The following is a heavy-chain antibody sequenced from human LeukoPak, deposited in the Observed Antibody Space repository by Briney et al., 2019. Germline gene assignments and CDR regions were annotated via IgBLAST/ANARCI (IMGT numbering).Heavy chain of an antibody. CDR3: ACRGGPEGLDY. J-gene: IGHJ4*02. CDR1: GGTFSSYA. D-gene: IGHD3-10*01. Sequence: SVKVSCKASGGTFSSYAISWVRQAPGRGLEWVGGIIPIFGTANYAQKFQGRVTITTDESTSTAYMELSSLRSEGTAVVYCACRGGPEGLDYWGQGTLVTVSS. CDR2: IIPIFGTA. V-gene: IGHV1-69*05.